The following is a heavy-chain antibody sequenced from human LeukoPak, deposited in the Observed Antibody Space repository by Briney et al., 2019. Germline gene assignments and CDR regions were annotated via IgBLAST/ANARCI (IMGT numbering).Heavy chain of an antibody. CDR2: ICHSGST. CDR1: GYAISSGYF. CDR3: ARGGMATITIQH. J-gene: IGHJ1*01. Sequence: SETLSLTCDVSGYAISSGYFWGWIRQPPGKGLEWIGIICHSGSTYYNPSLQSRVTISVDTSKNQFSLNLNSVTAADTAVYYCARGGMATITIQHWGQGTLVTVSS. D-gene: IGHD5-24*01. V-gene: IGHV4-38-2*01.